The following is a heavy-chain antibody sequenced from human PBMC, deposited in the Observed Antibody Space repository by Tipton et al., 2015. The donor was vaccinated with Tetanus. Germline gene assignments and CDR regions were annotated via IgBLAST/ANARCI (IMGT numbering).Heavy chain of an antibody. D-gene: IGHD3-22*01. Sequence: QMQLVQSGAEVKKPGDSVTVSCKASGYSFSDYYLHWVRQAPGQGLEWMGWIDPNSGGTVYEQKFQGRVTMTRDTSISTAYMELRSLRSDDTAVYYCARDRGDYIYYGMDVWGPGTTVTVS. CDR2: IDPNSGGT. CDR3: ARDRGDYIYYGMDV. CDR1: GYSFSDYY. V-gene: IGHV1-2*02. J-gene: IGHJ6*02.